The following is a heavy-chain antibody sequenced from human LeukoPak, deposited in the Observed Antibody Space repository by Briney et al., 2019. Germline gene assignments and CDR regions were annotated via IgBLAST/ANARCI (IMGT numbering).Heavy chain of an antibody. CDR3: ARDFCSSASCRFDY. J-gene: IGHJ4*02. CDR2: ISSSSSTI. Sequence: QPGRSLRLSCAASGFTFSSYSMNWVRQAPGKGLEWVSYISSSSSTIYYADSVKGRFTISRDNAKNSLYLQMNSLRAEDTAVYYCARDFCSSASCRFDYWGQGTLVTVSS. CDR1: GFTFSSYS. D-gene: IGHD2-2*01. V-gene: IGHV3-48*04.